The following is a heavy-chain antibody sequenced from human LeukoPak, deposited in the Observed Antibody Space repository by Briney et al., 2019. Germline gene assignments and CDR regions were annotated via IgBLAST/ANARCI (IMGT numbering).Heavy chain of an antibody. Sequence: GGSLRLSCAASGFTFSSYAMHWVCQAPGKGLEWVAIISYDETNKYFADSVKGRFTISRDNSKNTLYLQMNSLRAEDTAVYYCARDLDARQYCSSTSCFKGPGEYWGQGTLVTVSS. CDR3: ARDLDARQYCSSTSCFKGPGEY. CDR1: GFTFSSYA. CDR2: ISYDETNK. J-gene: IGHJ4*02. V-gene: IGHV3-30*04. D-gene: IGHD2-2*01.